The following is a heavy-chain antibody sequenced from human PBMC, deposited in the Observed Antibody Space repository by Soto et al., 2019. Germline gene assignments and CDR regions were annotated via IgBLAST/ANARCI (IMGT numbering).Heavy chain of an antibody. D-gene: IGHD5-18*01. CDR3: ARRSGYSYGTFVP. J-gene: IGHJ5*02. Sequence: SVKVSCKASGGTFSSYTISWVRQAPGQGLEWMGRIIPILGIANYAQKFQGRVTITADKSTSTAYMELSSLRSEDTAVYYCARRSGYSYGTFVPWGQGTLVTVSS. CDR1: GGTFSSYT. V-gene: IGHV1-69*02. CDR2: IIPILGIA.